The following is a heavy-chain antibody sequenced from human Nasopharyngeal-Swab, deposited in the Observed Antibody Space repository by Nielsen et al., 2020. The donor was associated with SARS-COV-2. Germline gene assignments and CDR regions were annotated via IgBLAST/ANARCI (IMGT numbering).Heavy chain of an antibody. D-gene: IGHD2-2*01. V-gene: IGHV3-23*01. Sequence: GGSLRLSCAASGFTFSSYAMSWVRQAPGKGLELVSAISGSGGSTYYADSVKGRFTISRDNAKNSLYLQMNSLRAEDTAVYYCARDLICSSTSCYSYGMDVWGQGTTVTVSS. CDR2: ISGSGGST. CDR3: ARDLICSSTSCYSYGMDV. J-gene: IGHJ6*02. CDR1: GFTFSSYA.